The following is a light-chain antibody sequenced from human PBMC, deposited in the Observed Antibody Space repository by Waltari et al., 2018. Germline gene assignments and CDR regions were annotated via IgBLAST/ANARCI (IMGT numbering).Light chain of an antibody. J-gene: IGLJ1*01. CDR1: SSDVGAYNF. Sequence: QSALTQPASVSGSPGQSITISCTGTSSDVGAYNFVSWYQQHPGKAPKLMIYEVSNRPSGVSSRFSASKSGSTACLTISGLQAEDEADYHCSSFTRSNTYVFGAGTKVTVL. CDR2: EVS. CDR3: SSFTRSNTYV. V-gene: IGLV2-14*01.